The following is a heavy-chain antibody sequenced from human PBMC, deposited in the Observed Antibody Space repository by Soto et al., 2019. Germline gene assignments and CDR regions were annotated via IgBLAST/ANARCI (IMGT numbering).Heavy chain of an antibody. V-gene: IGHV1-69*13. D-gene: IGHD3-22*01. CDR3: ALRPPSYDSSGWSQNWFDP. J-gene: IGHJ5*02. CDR1: GGTFSSYA. CDR2: IIPIFGTA. Sequence: SVKVSCKASGGTFSSYAISWVRQAPGQGLEWMGGIIPIFGTANYAQKFQGRVTITADESTSTAYMELSSLRSEDTAVYYCALRPPSYDSSGWSQNWFDPWGQGTLVTVSS.